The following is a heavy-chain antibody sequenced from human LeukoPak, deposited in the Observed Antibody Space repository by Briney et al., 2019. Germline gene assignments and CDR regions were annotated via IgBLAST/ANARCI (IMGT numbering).Heavy chain of an antibody. V-gene: IGHV4-61*02. J-gene: IGHJ4*02. CDR1: GNSISSGDNY. CDR2: IYTSGST. D-gene: IGHD4-17*01. Sequence: SETLSLTCTVSGNSISSGDNYWSWIRQPAGKGLEWIGRIYTSGSTDYNPSLKSRVTISVDTSKNQFSLKLSSVTAADTAVYYCAREFTTATGYWGQGTLVTVSS. CDR3: AREFTTATGY.